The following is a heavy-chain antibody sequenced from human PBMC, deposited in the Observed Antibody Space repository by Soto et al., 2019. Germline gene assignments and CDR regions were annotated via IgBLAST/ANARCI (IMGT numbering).Heavy chain of an antibody. CDR3: ARENGIEATMRTRYHFYGMDA. D-gene: IGHD5-12*01. CDR1: GGSFSGYF. CDR2: INHSGST. Sequence: PSETLSLTCGVSGGSFSGYFWSWIRQPPGKGLEWIGEINHSGSTNYNPSLKSRVTISVDTFKNQFSLKLSSVTAADTALYYCARENGIEATMRTRYHFYGMDAWGQGTTVTVSS. V-gene: IGHV4-34*01. J-gene: IGHJ6*02.